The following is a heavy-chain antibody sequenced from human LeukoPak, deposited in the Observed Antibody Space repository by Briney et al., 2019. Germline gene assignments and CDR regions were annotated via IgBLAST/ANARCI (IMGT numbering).Heavy chain of an antibody. D-gene: IGHD6-6*01. Sequence: GGSLRLSCAASGFTFTSYAMSWVRQAPGKGLEWVSAISGSGGSTYYADSVMGLFTISRDNSKNTLYLQMNSLRAEDTAVYYCAKMSSSADAFGIWGQGTMVTVSS. J-gene: IGHJ3*02. V-gene: IGHV3-23*01. CDR3: AKMSSSADAFGI. CDR1: GFTFTSYA. CDR2: ISGSGGST.